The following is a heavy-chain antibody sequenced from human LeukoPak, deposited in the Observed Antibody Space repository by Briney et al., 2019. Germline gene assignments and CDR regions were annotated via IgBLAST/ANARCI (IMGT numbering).Heavy chain of an antibody. CDR1: GGSISSGSYY. CDR3: AREGPMVRGPYDY. Sequence: PSQTLSLTCTVSGGSISSGSYYWSWSRQPAGKGLEWIGRIYTSGSTNYNPSLKSRVTISVDTSKNQFSLKLSSVTAADTAVYYCAREGPMVRGPYDYWGQGTLVTVSS. CDR2: IYTSGST. D-gene: IGHD3-10*01. J-gene: IGHJ4*02. V-gene: IGHV4-61*02.